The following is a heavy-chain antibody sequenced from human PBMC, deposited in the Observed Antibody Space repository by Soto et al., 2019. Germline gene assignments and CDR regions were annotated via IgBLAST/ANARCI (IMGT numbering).Heavy chain of an antibody. CDR3: AKDHEKSEEPTIIGYYYNGMDV. V-gene: IGHV3-23*01. D-gene: IGHD3-22*01. Sequence: ESGGNLVQPGGSLRLSCAASGFTFSAYAMSWVRQAPGKGLEWVSIISGNGDNTYYADSVKGRLTISRDNFKNTLYLQIHSLRAEDTAVYFCAKDHEKSEEPTIIGYYYNGMDVWGQGTTVTVSS. J-gene: IGHJ6*02. CDR1: GFTFSAYA. CDR2: ISGNGDNT.